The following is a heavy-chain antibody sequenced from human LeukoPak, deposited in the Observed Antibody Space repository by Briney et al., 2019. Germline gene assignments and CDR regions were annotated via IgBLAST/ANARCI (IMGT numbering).Heavy chain of an antibody. Sequence: GASVKVSCKASGYTFTSYGISWVRQAPGQGLEWMGWISAYNGNTNYAQKLQGRVTMTTDTSTSTAYMELRSLRSDDTAVYYCARTDHPYYYGSGSYPTDYWGQGTLVTVSS. CDR1: GYTFTSYG. CDR3: ARTDHPYYYGSGSYPTDY. J-gene: IGHJ4*02. D-gene: IGHD3-10*01. V-gene: IGHV1-18*04. CDR2: ISAYNGNT.